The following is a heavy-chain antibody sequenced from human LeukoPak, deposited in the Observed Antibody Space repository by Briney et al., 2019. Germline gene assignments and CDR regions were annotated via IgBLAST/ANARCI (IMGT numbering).Heavy chain of an antibody. Sequence: ASVKVSCKASGYTFTGYYMYWVRQAPGQGLEWMGWINPNSGGTNYAQKFQGRVTMTRDTSINTAYMELSRLRSDDTAVYYCARDSHDILTGYPPAPFDYWGQGTLVTVSS. CDR3: ARDSHDILTGYPPAPFDY. CDR2: INPNSGGT. V-gene: IGHV1-2*02. J-gene: IGHJ4*02. D-gene: IGHD3-9*01. CDR1: GYTFTGYY.